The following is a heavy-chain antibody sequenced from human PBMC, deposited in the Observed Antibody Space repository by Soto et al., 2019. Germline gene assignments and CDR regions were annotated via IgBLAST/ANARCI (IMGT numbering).Heavy chain of an antibody. D-gene: IGHD3-3*01. Sequence: ASVKVSCKASGYTLTSYAIHWVRQAPGQRLEWMGWINAGNGNTKYSQKFQGRVTITRDTSASTAYMELSSLRSEDTAVYYCARDPRYYDFWSGIRYYYYYMDVWGKGTTVTVSS. V-gene: IGHV1-3*01. CDR3: ARDPRYYDFWSGIRYYYYYMDV. CDR2: INAGNGNT. CDR1: GYTLTSYA. J-gene: IGHJ6*03.